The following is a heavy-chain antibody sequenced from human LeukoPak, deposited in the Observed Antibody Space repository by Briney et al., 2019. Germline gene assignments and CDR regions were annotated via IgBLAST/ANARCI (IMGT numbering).Heavy chain of an antibody. CDR2: ISSSSITI. CDR3: ARDQYDTWSRRGNFDS. Sequence: GGSLRLSCAASAFTFSSYSMNWVRQAPGKGLDWVSYISSSSITIYYADSVKGRFTISRDNAKNSLYLQMNSLRDEDTAVYYCARDQYDTWSRRGNFDSWGQGTLVIVSS. J-gene: IGHJ4*02. V-gene: IGHV3-48*02. D-gene: IGHD3-3*01. CDR1: AFTFSSYS.